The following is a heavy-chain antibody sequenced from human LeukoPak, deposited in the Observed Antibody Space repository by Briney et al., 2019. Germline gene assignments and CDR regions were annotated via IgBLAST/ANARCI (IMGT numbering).Heavy chain of an antibody. Sequence: ASVKVSCKASGYTFTSYGISWVRQAPGQGLEWMGWISAYNGNTNYAQKLQGRVTMIIDTSTSTAYMELRSLRSDDTAVYYCARPYSSGWTWTSSSYNWFDPWGQGTLVTVSS. CDR1: GYTFTSYG. J-gene: IGHJ5*02. V-gene: IGHV1-18*01. CDR3: ARPYSSGWTWTSSSYNWFDP. D-gene: IGHD6-19*01. CDR2: ISAYNGNT.